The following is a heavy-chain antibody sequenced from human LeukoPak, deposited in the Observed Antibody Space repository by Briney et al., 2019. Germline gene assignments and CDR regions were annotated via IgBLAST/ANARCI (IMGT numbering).Heavy chain of an antibody. CDR2: ISGSGGSI. V-gene: IGHV3-23*01. D-gene: IGHD3-22*01. J-gene: IGHJ4*02. Sequence: GGSLRLSCAVSGITLSNYGMSWVRQAPGKGLEWVAGISGSGGSINYADSVKGRFTISRDNPKNTLYLQMNILRAEDTAVYFCAKRGVVIRVILVGFHKEAYYFDSWGQGALVTVSS. CDR3: AKRGVVIRVILVGFHKEAYYFDS. CDR1: GITLSNYG.